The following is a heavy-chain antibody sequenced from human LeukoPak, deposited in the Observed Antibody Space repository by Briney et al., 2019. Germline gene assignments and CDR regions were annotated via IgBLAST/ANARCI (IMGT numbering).Heavy chain of an antibody. D-gene: IGHD3-10*01. CDR3: LRDWYGSGSYWQIRESYFDY. CDR2: IKSKTDGGTT. V-gene: IGHV3-15*01. CDR1: GFTFSNAW. J-gene: IGHJ4*02. Sequence: GGSLRLSCAASGFTFSNAWMSWVRQAPEKGLEWVGRIKSKTDGGTTDYAAPVKGRFTISRDDSKNTLYLQMNSLKTEDTAVYYCLRDWYGSGSYWQIRESYFDYWGQGTLVTVSS.